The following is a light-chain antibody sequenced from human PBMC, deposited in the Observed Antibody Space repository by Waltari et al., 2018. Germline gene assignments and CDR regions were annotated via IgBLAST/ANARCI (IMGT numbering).Light chain of an antibody. Sequence: QSALTQPPSASGSPGQSVTISSPGPSSAVGGYNYVPRYQQHPGKAPKPMIYEVSKRPSGVPDRFSGSKSGNTASLTVSGLQAEDEADYYCSSYAGSNNYVVFGGGTKLTVL. CDR1: SSAVGGYNY. CDR2: EVS. V-gene: IGLV2-8*01. J-gene: IGLJ2*01. CDR3: SSYAGSNNYVV.